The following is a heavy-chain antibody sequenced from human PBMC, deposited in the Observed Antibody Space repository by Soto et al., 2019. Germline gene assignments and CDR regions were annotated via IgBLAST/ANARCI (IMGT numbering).Heavy chain of an antibody. J-gene: IGHJ6*02. V-gene: IGHV1-8*01. CDR3: AREKTYYGMDV. CDR2: MNSNSGNT. CDR1: GYTFTSYD. Sequence: ASVKVSCKASGYTFTSYDINWVRQATGQGLVWMGLMNSNSGNTGYAQKFQGRVIMTRNTSISTAYMELSSLSFEDTAVYYCAREKTYYGMDVWGQGTTVT.